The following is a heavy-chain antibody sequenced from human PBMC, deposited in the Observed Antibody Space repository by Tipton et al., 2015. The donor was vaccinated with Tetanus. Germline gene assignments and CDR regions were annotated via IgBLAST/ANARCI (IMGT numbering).Heavy chain of an antibody. CDR1: GYMFSSHW. CDR3: AKVSAPGTIATGNFDY. CDR2: IYPGDSYS. V-gene: IGHV5-51*01. Sequence: QSGPEVKQPGESLKISCKGSGYMFSSHWIGWVRQVPGKGLEWLGTIYPGDSYSTYSPSFEGQVTMSGDNSIRTAYLQWNSLRASDTATYYCAKVSAPGTIATGNFDYWGQGTPVTVSS. D-gene: IGHD1-1*01. J-gene: IGHJ4*02.